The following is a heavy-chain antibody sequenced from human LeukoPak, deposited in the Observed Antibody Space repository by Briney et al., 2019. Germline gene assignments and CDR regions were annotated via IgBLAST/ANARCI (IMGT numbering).Heavy chain of an antibody. Sequence: GASVTVSCKAFGYTFTNYYMHWVRQAPGQGLEWMGIINPSAGNTGFTQKFQGRVTMTRDTSTSTVYVELSSLRSEDTAVYYCARDYRITMVRGVITHFDYWGQGTLVTVSS. D-gene: IGHD3-10*01. V-gene: IGHV1-46*01. CDR1: GYTFTNYY. CDR3: ARDYRITMVRGVITHFDY. J-gene: IGHJ4*02. CDR2: INPSAGNT.